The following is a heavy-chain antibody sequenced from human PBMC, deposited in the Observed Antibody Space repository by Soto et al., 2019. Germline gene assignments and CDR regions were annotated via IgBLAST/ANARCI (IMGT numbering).Heavy chain of an antibody. CDR2: ISLEGSNK. J-gene: IGHJ4*02. CDR3: GKKGYSSSWYFGY. V-gene: IGHV3-30*03. D-gene: IGHD6-13*01. Sequence: PGGSLRLSCEASGFNFSHYAMHWVRQAPGKGLEWLAIISLEGSNKYSAKPVKDRFTISRDNSKSTLYLQMNSLRAEDTAVYYCGKKGYSSSWYFGYWGQGTLVTVSS. CDR1: GFNFSHYA.